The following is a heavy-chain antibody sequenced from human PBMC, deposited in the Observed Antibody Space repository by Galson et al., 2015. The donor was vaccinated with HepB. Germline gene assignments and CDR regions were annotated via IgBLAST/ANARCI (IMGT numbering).Heavy chain of an antibody. V-gene: IGHV1-69*13. Sequence: SVKVSCKASGGTFSSYAISWVRQAPGQGLEWMGGIIPIFGTANYAQKFQGRVTITADESTSTAYMELSSLRSEDTAVYYCARGSYYDSSGYYFYGWFDPWGQGTLVTVSP. J-gene: IGHJ5*02. CDR1: GGTFSSYA. CDR2: IIPIFGTA. CDR3: ARGSYYDSSGYYFYGWFDP. D-gene: IGHD3-22*01.